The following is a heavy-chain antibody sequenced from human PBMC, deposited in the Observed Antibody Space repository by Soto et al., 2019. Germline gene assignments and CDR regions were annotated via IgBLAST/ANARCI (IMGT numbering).Heavy chain of an antibody. V-gene: IGHV4-59*01. CDR1: GVSISSYD. J-gene: IGHJ3*02. CDR3: AREYVNAAFDI. Sequence: QVQLQESGPGLVKPSETLSLTCTVSGVSISSYDWTWIRQPPGKGLEWIGYLSYSGSINYNPSLKSRVTISVDTSKNQFSLKLSSVTAADTPVYYCAREYVNAAFDIWGQGTRVTVSS. CDR2: LSYSGSI. D-gene: IGHD3-16*01.